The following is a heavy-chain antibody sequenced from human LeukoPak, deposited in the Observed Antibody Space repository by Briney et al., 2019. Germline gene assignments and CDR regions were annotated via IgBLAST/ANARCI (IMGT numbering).Heavy chain of an antibody. CDR3: ARQDCSGGSCYLRHYYYYMDV. CDR1: GFTFSDYF. Sequence: GSLRLSCAASGFTFSDYFMSWIRQPPGKGLEWIGSIYYSGSTYYNPSLKSRVTISVDTSKNQFSLKLSSVTAADTAVYYCARQDCSGGSCYLRHYYYYMDVWGKGTTVTISS. J-gene: IGHJ6*03. V-gene: IGHV4-39*01. CDR2: IYYSGST. D-gene: IGHD2-15*01.